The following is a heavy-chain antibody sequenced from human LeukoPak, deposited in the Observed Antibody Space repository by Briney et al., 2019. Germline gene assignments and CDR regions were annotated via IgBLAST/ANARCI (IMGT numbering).Heavy chain of an antibody. CDR2: INPNSGGT. CDR1: GYTFTSYD. D-gene: IGHD1-26*01. J-gene: IGHJ3*02. Sequence: ASVKVSCKASGYTFTSYDINWVRQATGQGLEWMGWINPNSGGTNYAQKFQGRVTMTRDTSISTAYMELSRLRSDDTAVYYCARVGMQLLDAFDIWGQGTMVTVSS. V-gene: IGHV1-2*02. CDR3: ARVGMQLLDAFDI.